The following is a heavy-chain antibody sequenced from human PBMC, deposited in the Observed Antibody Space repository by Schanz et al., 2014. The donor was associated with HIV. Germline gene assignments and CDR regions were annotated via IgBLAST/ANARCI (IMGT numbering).Heavy chain of an antibody. D-gene: IGHD3-10*01. CDR2: LSGSGSNI. J-gene: IGHJ4*02. V-gene: IGHV3-48*04. CDR1: GFSFDTFG. CDR3: ARGFQGFDY. Sequence: VQLVESGGGVVQPGRSLRLSCAGSGFSFDTFGIHWVRQAPGKGLEWASSLSGSGSNIYYADSVKGRFTISRDNTKNSLYLQMNSLRAEDTSVYYCARGFQGFDYWGQGTLVTVSS.